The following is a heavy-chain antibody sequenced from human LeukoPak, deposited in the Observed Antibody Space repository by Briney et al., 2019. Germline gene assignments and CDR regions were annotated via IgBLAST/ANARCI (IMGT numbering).Heavy chain of an antibody. CDR1: GFTFSSYS. CDR3: ARADRSGSYYED. J-gene: IGHJ4*02. V-gene: IGHV3-21*01. D-gene: IGHD3-10*01. CDR2: ISSSSSYI. Sequence: PGGSLRLSCAASGFTFSSYSMNWVRQAPGKGLEWVSSISSSSSYIYYADSVKGRFTISRDNAKNSLYLQMNSLRAEDTAVYYCARADRSGSYYEDWGQGTLVTVSS.